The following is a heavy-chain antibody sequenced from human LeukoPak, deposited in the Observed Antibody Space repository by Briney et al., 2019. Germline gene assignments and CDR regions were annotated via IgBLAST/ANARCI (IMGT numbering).Heavy chain of an antibody. D-gene: IGHD6-19*01. CDR1: GFTFSSYS. CDR3: ARATISVAYAFDI. J-gene: IGHJ3*02. Sequence: GGSLRLSCAASGFTFSSYSMNWVRQAPGKGLEWVSFISSSSSYIYYADSVKGRFTISRDNAKNSLYLQMNSLRAEDTAVYYCARATISVAYAFDIWGQGTMVTVSS. V-gene: IGHV3-21*01. CDR2: ISSSSSYI.